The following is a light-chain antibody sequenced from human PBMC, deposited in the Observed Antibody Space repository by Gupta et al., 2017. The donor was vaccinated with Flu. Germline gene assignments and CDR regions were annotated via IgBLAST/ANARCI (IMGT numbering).Light chain of an antibody. Sequence: GQSITISCIGTSSDVGNLVSWYQQHPGKVPRVIIYEVTKRPSGVSYRFPGSKSGNTASLTISVPQAEGEAPYYRCYYIGDNIPVFGGGTK. CDR2: EVT. CDR3: CYYIGDNIPV. V-gene: IGLV2-23*02. CDR1: SSDVGNL. J-gene: IGLJ2*01.